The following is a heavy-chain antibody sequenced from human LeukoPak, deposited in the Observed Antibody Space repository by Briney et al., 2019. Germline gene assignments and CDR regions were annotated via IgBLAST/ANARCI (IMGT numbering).Heavy chain of an antibody. Sequence: GSLRLSCAASGFTFSSFAVSWVRQAPGKGLEWVSRIKSDGSRTDYADSVKGRFTISRDNAKNTLYLQMNSLRAEDTAVYYCARELPFDYWGQGTLVTVSS. CDR3: ARELPFDY. D-gene: IGHD2-15*01. CDR1: GFTFSSFA. J-gene: IGHJ4*02. CDR2: IKSDGSRT. V-gene: IGHV3-74*01.